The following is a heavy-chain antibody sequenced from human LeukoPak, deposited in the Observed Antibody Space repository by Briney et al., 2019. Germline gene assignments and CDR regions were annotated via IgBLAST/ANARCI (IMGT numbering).Heavy chain of an antibody. CDR1: GGSISSSSYY. J-gene: IGHJ6*03. Sequence: SETLSHTCTVSGGSISSSSYYWGWIRQPPGKGLEWIGSIYYSGSTYYNPSLKSRVTISVDTSKNQFSLKLSSVTAADTAVYYCARSDYYYYYMDVWGKGTTVTISS. CDR2: IYYSGST. V-gene: IGHV4-39*01. CDR3: ARSDYYYYYMDV.